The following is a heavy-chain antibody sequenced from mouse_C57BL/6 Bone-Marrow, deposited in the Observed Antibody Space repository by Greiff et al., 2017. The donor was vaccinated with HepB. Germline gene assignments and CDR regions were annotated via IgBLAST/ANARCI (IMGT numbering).Heavy chain of an antibody. CDR1: GFSFTSYG. D-gene: IGHD1-1*01. J-gene: IGHJ4*01. V-gene: IGHV2-3*01. CDR2: IWGDGST. CDR3: AKRGITYYGSSYDAMDY. Sequence: VKLQESGPGLVAPSQSLSITCTVSGFSFTSYGVSWVRQPPGKGLEWLGVIWGDGSTNYHSALISRLSISKDNSKSQVFFKLNSLQTDDTATYYCAKRGITYYGSSYDAMDYWGQGTSVTVSS.